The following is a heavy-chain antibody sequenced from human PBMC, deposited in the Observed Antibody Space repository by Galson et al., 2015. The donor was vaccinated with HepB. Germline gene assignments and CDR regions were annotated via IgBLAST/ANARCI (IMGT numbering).Heavy chain of an antibody. CDR2: ISYDGSNK. J-gene: IGHJ3*02. CDR3: AKVPFSCSSTSCRGKGDAFDI. V-gene: IGHV3-30*18. CDR1: GFTFSSYG. Sequence: LRLSCAASGFTFSSYGMHWVRQAPGKGLEWVAVISYDGSNKYYADSVKGRFTISRDNSKNTLYLQMNSLRAEDTAVYYCAKVPFSCSSTSCRGKGDAFDIWGQGTMVTVSS. D-gene: IGHD2-2*01.